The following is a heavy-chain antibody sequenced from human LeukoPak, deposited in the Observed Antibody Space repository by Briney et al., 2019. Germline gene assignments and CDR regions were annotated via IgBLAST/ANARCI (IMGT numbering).Heavy chain of an antibody. V-gene: IGHV4-34*01. CDR2: INHSGST. CDR3: ARVLGGGSSWYGGFNWFDP. J-gene: IGHJ5*02. Sequence: SETLSLTCAVYGGSFSGYYWSWIRPPPGKGLEWIGEINHSGSTNYNPSLKSRVTISVDTSKNQFSLKLSSVTAADTAVYYCARVLGGGSSWYGGFNWFDPWGQGTLVTVSS. CDR1: GGSFSGYY. D-gene: IGHD6-13*01.